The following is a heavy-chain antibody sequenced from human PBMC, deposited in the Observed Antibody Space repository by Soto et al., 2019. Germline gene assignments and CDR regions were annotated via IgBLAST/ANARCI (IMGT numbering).Heavy chain of an antibody. J-gene: IGHJ4*02. CDR3: ATRGYNFDY. V-gene: IGHV4-61*01. Sequence: SDTLSLTCTVSGCSVSSGIYYWSWIRQPPGKGLEWIGYIYYSGSTNYNPSLKSRVTISVDTSKNQFSLKLSSVTAADTAVYYCATRGYNFDYWGQGTLVTVSS. CDR2: IYYSGST. CDR1: GCSVSSGIYY. D-gene: IGHD3-10*01.